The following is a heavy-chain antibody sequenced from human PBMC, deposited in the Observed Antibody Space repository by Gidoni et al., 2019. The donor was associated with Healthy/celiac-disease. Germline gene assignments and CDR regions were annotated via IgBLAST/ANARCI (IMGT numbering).Heavy chain of an antibody. CDR3: ARGNYYDSSGYPANFDY. D-gene: IGHD3-22*01. CDR2: IKEDGSEK. Sequence: EVQLVESGGGLVQPGGSLRPSCAAPGFTLSSYWMNCVRQAPGKGLEWVANIKEDGSEKHDVDSVKGRFTISRDNAKNSLYLQMNSLRAEDTAVYYCARGNYYDSSGYPANFDYWGQGTLVTVSS. J-gene: IGHJ4*02. CDR1: GFTLSSYW. V-gene: IGHV3-7*04.